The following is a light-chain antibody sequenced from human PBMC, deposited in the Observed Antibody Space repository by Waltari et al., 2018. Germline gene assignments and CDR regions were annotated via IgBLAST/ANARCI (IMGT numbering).Light chain of an antibody. Sequence: QSALTQPASVSGSPGQSITISCSGTDSDVGAYDFVSWYQQHPGKAPHLIIYEVSNRHSGMSNRFSASKSGNTASLTISGLQAEDEDDYYCSSYTASSAPGVFGTGTRVTVL. CDR1: DSDVGAYDF. CDR3: SSYTASSAPGV. V-gene: IGLV2-14*01. CDR2: EVS. J-gene: IGLJ1*01.